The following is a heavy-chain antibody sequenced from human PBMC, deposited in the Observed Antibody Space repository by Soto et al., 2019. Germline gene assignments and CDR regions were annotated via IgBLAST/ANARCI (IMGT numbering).Heavy chain of an antibody. V-gene: IGHV3-23*01. D-gene: IGHD5-18*01. CDR1: GFTFSSYA. Sequence: PGGSLRLSCAASGFTFSSYAMSWVRQAPGKGLEWVSGITASGGSTYYADSVKGRFTISRDNSDNTLYLQMNNLRADDTALFYCAKAPYSYGLNWFDPWGPGTLVTVSS. J-gene: IGHJ5*02. CDR3: AKAPYSYGLNWFDP. CDR2: ITASGGST.